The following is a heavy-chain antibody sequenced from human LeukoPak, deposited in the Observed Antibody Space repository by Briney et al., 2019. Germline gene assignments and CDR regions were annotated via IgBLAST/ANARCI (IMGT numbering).Heavy chain of an antibody. CDR1: GFTFSDHY. D-gene: IGHD1-26*01. V-gene: IGHV3-72*01. J-gene: IGHJ5*01. CDR2: SRNKANSHST. CDR3: AKISMGATETSDS. Sequence: GGSLRLSCAASGFTFSDHYMDWVRQAPGKGLEWVGRSRNKANSHSTEYAASVKGRFTISRDDSKNSLYLQMNSLKTEDTAVYYCAKISMGATETSDSWGQGPLVTVSS.